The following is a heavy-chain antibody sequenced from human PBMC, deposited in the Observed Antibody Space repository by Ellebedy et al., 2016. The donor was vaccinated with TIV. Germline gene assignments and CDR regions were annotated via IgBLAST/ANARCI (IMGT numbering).Heavy chain of an antibody. CDR1: GFTFSSYW. CDR3: ARNVLRYFDWYRGWFDP. CDR2: IKQDGSEK. Sequence: GESLKISCAASGFTFSSYWMSWVRQAPGKGLEWVANIKQDGSEKYYVDSVKGRFTISRDNAKNSLYLQMNSLRAEDTAVYYCARNVLRYFDWYRGWFDPWGQGTLVTVSS. J-gene: IGHJ5*02. V-gene: IGHV3-7*02. D-gene: IGHD3-9*01.